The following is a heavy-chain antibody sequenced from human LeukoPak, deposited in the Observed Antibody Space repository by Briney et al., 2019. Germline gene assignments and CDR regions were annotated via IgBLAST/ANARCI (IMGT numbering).Heavy chain of an antibody. Sequence: GGSLRLSCAASGFTFSSYIMNWVRQAPGKGLEWVSSISSSSSYIYYADSVKGRFTISRDNAKNSLYLQMNSLRAEDTAVYYCARQGPMVHGFDYWGQGTLVTVSS. CDR2: ISSSSSYI. V-gene: IGHV3-21*01. CDR3: ARQGPMVHGFDY. J-gene: IGHJ4*02. CDR1: GFTFSSYI. D-gene: IGHD3-10*01.